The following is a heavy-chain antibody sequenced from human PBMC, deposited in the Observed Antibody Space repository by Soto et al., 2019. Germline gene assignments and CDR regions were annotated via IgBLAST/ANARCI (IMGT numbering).Heavy chain of an antibody. CDR3: ARDPDLIEAAGNYFDY. V-gene: IGHV3-30-3*01. CDR2: VSFDGVNK. Sequence: PGGSLRLSCSVSGFTLNTYSMHWVRQAPGKGLEWVAVVSFDGVNKHYRDSVKGRFTISRDIAKNMLYLRMTSLRLEDTAIYYCARDPDLIEAAGNYFDYWGQGTLVTVSS. D-gene: IGHD6-13*01. J-gene: IGHJ4*02. CDR1: GFTLNTYS.